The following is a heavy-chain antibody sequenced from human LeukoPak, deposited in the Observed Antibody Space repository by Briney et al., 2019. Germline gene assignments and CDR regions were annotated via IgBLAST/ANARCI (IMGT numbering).Heavy chain of an antibody. CDR3: ARTWSGSYTNYFDF. V-gene: IGHV1-69*06. J-gene: IGHJ4*02. D-gene: IGHD1-26*01. Sequence: SVKVSCKASGCTFANFAFSWVRQAPGQGLEWMGGIIPLFNTANYAEKFQGRVTITADKSTSTAYMELSSLRSEDTAIYFCARTWSGSYTNYFDFWGQGTLVTVSS. CDR1: GCTFANFA. CDR2: IIPLFNTA.